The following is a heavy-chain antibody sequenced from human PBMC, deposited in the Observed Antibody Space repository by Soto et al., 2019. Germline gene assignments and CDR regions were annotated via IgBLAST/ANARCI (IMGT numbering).Heavy chain of an antibody. CDR3: AKDAAPRTYWYYYGSSGYTLGY. V-gene: IGHV3-30*18. D-gene: IGHD3-22*01. CDR1: GFTFSSYG. Sequence: GGSLSPSCAASGFTFSSYGMHWVRQAPGKGLEWVAVISYEGSNKYYADSVKGRFTISRDNSKNTMYLQMNSLRAEDPAVYYCAKDAAPRTYWYYYGSSGYTLGYWGQGTLVTVSS. CDR2: ISYEGSNK. J-gene: IGHJ4*02.